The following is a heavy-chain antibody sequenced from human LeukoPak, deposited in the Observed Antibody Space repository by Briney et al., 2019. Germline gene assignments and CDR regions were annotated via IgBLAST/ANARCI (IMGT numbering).Heavy chain of an antibody. CDR3: AKSKGYYDSSGRLDY. Sequence: PGGSLRLSCAASGFTFSSYGMSWVRQAPGKGLEWVSAISGSGGSTYYADSAKGRFTISRDNSKNTLYLQMNSLRAEDTAVYYCAKSKGYYDSSGRLDYWGQGTLVTVSS. J-gene: IGHJ4*02. V-gene: IGHV3-23*01. D-gene: IGHD3-22*01. CDR2: ISGSGGST. CDR1: GFTFSSYG.